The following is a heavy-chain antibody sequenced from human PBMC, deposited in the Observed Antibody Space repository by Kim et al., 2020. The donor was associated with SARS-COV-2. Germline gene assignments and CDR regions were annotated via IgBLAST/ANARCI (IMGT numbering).Heavy chain of an antibody. D-gene: IGHD3-3*01. Sequence: GGSLRLSCAASGFTFSSYEMNWVRQAPGKGLEWLSYISSSGNTIYYADSVKGRFTISRDNVKNSLFLQMSNLRAEDTAVYYCSRRANDFWIGSYVAYYYMDVWGKGTTVTVSS. CDR2: ISSSGNTI. V-gene: IGHV3-48*03. J-gene: IGHJ6*03. CDR1: GFTFSSYE. CDR3: SRRANDFWIGSYVAYYYMDV.